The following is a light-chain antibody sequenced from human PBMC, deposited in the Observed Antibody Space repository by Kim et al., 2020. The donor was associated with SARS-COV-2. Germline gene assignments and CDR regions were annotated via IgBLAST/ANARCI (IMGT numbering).Light chain of an antibody. CDR1: QGVSSSY. V-gene: IGKV3-20*01. Sequence: SPGERATLSCRASQGVSSSYLAWYQQKPGQAPRLLNSGAASMATGIPDRFICSGSGTDFPLNISRLGPEDFAVYYCQQHGSSPFAFGQGTKVDI. CDR3: QQHGSSPFA. CDR2: GAA. J-gene: IGKJ1*01.